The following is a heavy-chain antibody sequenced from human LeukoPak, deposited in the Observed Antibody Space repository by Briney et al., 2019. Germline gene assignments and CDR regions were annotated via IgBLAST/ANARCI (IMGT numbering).Heavy chain of an antibody. CDR2: ISFDGSSE. CDR3: AKDFRDGYNHPSYYFDS. D-gene: IGHD5-24*01. J-gene: IGHJ4*02. V-gene: IGHV3-30*18. CDR1: GFTFSSYG. Sequence: GGSLRLSCAASGFTFSSYGMLWVRQAPGKGLEWVAGISFDGSSEYYADSVQGRLTVARDNSKNTMYLLMNSLRAEDTAVYYCAKDFRDGYNHPSYYFDSWGQGTLVTVSS.